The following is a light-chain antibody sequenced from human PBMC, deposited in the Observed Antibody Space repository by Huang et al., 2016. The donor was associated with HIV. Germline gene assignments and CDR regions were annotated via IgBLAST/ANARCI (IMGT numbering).Light chain of an antibody. CDR3: QQYDNLPRT. Sequence: DIQMTQSPSSLSASVGDRVTITCQASQDISNYLNWYQQKPGKAPKLLIYDASNLETGVPSMFSGSGSGTDFTFTISSLQPEDIATYFCQQYDNLPRTFGPGTKVHIK. J-gene: IGKJ3*01. V-gene: IGKV1-33*01. CDR2: DAS. CDR1: QDISNY.